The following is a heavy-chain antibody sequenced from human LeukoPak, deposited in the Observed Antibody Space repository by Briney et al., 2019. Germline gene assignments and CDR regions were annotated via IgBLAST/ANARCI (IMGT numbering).Heavy chain of an antibody. J-gene: IGHJ6*03. CDR3: AKNGDRGAYCSGGSCYPYYYYYMDV. V-gene: IGHV3-23*01. CDR2: ISSTVATT. CDR1: GFTFSDYG. D-gene: IGHD2-15*01. Sequence: GGTLRLSWAAAGFTFSDYGMSWVRQAPGKGLEWISSISSTVATTYYADSVKGRFTISRDNSKNTLFLQVNSMRAEDTAIYYCAKNGDRGAYCSGGSCYPYYYYYMDVWGKGTTVTISS.